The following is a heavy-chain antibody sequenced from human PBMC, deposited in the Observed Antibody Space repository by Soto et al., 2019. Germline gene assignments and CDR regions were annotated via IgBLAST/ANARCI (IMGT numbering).Heavy chain of an antibody. CDR2: IYPGGGT. Sequence: SETLSLTCTVAGHSINSDYYWGWIRQPPGKGLEWIGSIYPGGGTYYNPSLKSRVTISIDTSKNQFSLRLTSVTAADTAMYYCARKGYYPSGRINLFDSWGQGTLVTVSS. CDR1: GHSINSDYY. J-gene: IGHJ4*02. D-gene: IGHD3-10*01. V-gene: IGHV4-38-2*02. CDR3: ARKGYYPSGRINLFDS.